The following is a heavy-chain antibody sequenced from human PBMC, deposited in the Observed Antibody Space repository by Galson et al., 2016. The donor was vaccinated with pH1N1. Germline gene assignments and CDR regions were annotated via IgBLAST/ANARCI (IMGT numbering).Heavy chain of an antibody. D-gene: IGHD6-19*01. CDR1: GFTFSSCA. V-gene: IGHV4-34*01. J-gene: IGHJ3*01. CDR2: INHGGST. Sequence: LRLSCAASGFTFSSCAMHWVRQAPDKGLEWIGEINHGGSTNYNPSLEGRVALSLDTSQNQFSLRLMAVTAADTAVYFCARHSTSGFPTIEVAARRRPFDVWGQGTLVTVSS. CDR3: ARHSTSGFPTIEVAARRRPFDV.